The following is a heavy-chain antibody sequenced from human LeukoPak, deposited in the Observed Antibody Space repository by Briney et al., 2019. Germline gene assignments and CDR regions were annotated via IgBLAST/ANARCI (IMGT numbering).Heavy chain of an antibody. Sequence: PGGSLRLSCAASGFTFSSYEMNWVRQAPGKGLEWIGYIYYSGSTNYNPSLKSRVTISVDTSKNQSSLKLSSVTAADTAVYYCARVSGITMIVVLNHDPFDIWGQGTMVTVSS. V-gene: IGHV4-59*12. D-gene: IGHD3-22*01. CDR2: IYYSGST. CDR1: GFTFSSYE. J-gene: IGHJ3*02. CDR3: ARVSGITMIVVLNHDPFDI.